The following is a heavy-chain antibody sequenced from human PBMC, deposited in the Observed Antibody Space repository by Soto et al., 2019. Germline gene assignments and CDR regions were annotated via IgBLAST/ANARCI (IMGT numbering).Heavy chain of an antibody. J-gene: IGHJ4*02. Sequence: QVQLVQSGAEVKKPGSSVKVSCKTSGGTFSNDIITWVRQAPGQGLEWMGRIIPLLDVADYAQKFQGRVTITADKSTGTVYMELNSRRSEDTAVYYCARDSPIGSTFSGYDAIDYWGQGTLVTVSS. CDR3: ARDSPIGSTFSGYDAIDY. D-gene: IGHD5-12*01. V-gene: IGHV1-69*08. CDR2: IIPLLDVA. CDR1: GGTFSNDI.